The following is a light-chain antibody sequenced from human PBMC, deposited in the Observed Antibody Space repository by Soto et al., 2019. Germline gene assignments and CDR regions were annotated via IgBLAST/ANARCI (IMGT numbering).Light chain of an antibody. CDR3: QQYGSSPQS. CDR1: QSVSRDV. V-gene: IGKV3-20*01. Sequence: EIVLTQSPGTLSLSPGERATLSCRASQSVSRDVLAWYQQKPGQAPRLLIYGASSRTTGIPGRFSGSGSGTAFTLTISRLEPEDFAVYYGQQYGSSPQSFGQGTKLEIK. CDR2: GAS. J-gene: IGKJ2*03.